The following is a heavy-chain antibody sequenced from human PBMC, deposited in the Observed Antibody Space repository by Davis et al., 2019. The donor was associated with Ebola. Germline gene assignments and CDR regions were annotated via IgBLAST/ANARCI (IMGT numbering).Heavy chain of an antibody. D-gene: IGHD6-13*01. CDR1: GFTFSSYA. V-gene: IGHV3-30*04. J-gene: IGHJ4*02. CDR2: ISYDGSNK. CDR3: ATKGLQQLHLDY. Sequence: GESLTISCAASGFTFSSYAMSWVRQAPGKGLEWVAVISYDGSNKYYADSVKGRFTISRDNSKNTLYLQMNSLRAEDTAVYYCATKGLQQLHLDYWGQGTLVTVSS.